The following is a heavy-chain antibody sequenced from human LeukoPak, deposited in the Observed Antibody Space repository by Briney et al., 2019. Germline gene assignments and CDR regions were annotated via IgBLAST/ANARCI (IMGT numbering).Heavy chain of an antibody. D-gene: IGHD6-13*01. CDR2: SYTSGST. Sequence: TLSLTCTVSGGSISSGSYYWSWIRQPAGKGLGWIGRSYTSGSTNYNPSLKSRVTISVDTSMNQFSLKLSSVTAADTAVYYCARGSAEFDYWGQGTLVTVSS. CDR1: GGSISSGSYY. CDR3: ARGSAEFDY. V-gene: IGHV4-61*02. J-gene: IGHJ4*02.